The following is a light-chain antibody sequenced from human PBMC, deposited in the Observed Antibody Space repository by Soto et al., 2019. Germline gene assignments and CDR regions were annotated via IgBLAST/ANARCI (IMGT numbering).Light chain of an antibody. CDR3: QQYSKWPVT. CDR1: QSVSGN. V-gene: IGKV3-15*01. Sequence: EFVMTQSPATLSVSPGDTATLSCRAGQSVSGNLAWYQQKPGQAPRLLIYGVSTRATGIPARFSGSGSGTEFTLTITSLESEDFAVYYCQQYSKWPVTFGQGTKV. J-gene: IGKJ1*01. CDR2: GVS.